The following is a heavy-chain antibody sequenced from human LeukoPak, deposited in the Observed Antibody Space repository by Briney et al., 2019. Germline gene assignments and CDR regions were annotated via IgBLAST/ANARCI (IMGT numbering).Heavy chain of an antibody. V-gene: IGHV1-2*02. Sequence: GASVKVSCKTSGFTFTGYYMHRVRQAPGQGLEWMGWINPNSGDTNYAQKFQGRVTMTRDTTINTAYMELSRLRSDDTAVYYCARDVSSSGCIDYWGPGTLVAVSS. CDR3: ARDVSSSGCIDY. D-gene: IGHD6-19*01. CDR2: INPNSGDT. J-gene: IGHJ4*02. CDR1: GFTFTGYY.